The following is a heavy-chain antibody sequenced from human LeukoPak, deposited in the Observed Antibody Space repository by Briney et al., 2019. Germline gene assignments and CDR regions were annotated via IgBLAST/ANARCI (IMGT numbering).Heavy chain of an antibody. V-gene: IGHV3-21*01. Sequence: PGGSLRLSCAASGFTFSCYSMNWVRQAPGKGLEWVSSISSSSSYIYYADSVKGRFTISRDNAKNSLYLQVNSLRAEDTAVYYRARGAAAAGLHAFPSWSQGTMVTVSS. CDR3: ARGAAAAGLHAFPS. D-gene: IGHD6-13*01. CDR2: ISSSSSYI. CDR1: GFTFSCYS. J-gene: IGHJ3*02.